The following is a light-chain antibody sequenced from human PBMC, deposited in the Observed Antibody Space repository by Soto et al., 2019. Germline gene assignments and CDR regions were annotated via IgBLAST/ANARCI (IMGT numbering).Light chain of an antibody. CDR3: QQYGTSPYT. CDR1: QSLSSNS. V-gene: IGKV3-20*01. CDR2: GAS. J-gene: IGKJ2*01. Sequence: EIVLTQSPGTLSLSPGERATLSCGASQSLSSNSLAWYQQKPGQAPRLLIYGASSRATGIQDRFSGSGSGTDFTLTISRLEPKDFAVYYCQQYGTSPYTFGQGTKLEIK.